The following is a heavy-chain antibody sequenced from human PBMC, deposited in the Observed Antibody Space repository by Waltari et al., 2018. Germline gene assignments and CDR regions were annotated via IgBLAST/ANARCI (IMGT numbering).Heavy chain of an antibody. CDR2: ISGSGGST. D-gene: IGHD5-12*01. J-gene: IGHJ4*02. Sequence: EVRLLESGGGLVQPGGSRRLSCAASGFTFNSYAMTWVRQAPGKGLGGVSGISGSGGSTFYADSVKGRFTISRDKFKNTLYLDRSNLNASDTAVYYCAKALVSSEYSFGGGSDYWGQGTLVTVSS. CDR3: AKALVSSEYSFGGGSDY. V-gene: IGHV3-23*01. CDR1: GFTFNSYA.